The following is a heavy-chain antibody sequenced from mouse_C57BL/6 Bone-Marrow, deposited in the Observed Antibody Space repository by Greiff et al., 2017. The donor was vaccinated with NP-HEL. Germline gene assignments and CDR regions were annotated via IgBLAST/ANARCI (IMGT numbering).Heavy chain of an antibody. D-gene: IGHD2-2*01. CDR2: ISSGGSYT. J-gene: IGHJ4*01. CDR1: GFTFSIYG. Sequence: EVQGVESGGDLVKPGGSLKLSCAASGFTFSIYGMSWVRQTPDKRLEWVATISSGGSYTYYPDSVKGRFTISRDNAKNTLYLQMSSLKSEDTAMYYCARSRLRHYYAMDYWGQGTSVTVSS. V-gene: IGHV5-6*01. CDR3: ARSRLRHYYAMDY.